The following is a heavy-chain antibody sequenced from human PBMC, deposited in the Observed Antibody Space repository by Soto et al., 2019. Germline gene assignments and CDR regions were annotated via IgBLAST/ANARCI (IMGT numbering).Heavy chain of an antibody. CDR1: GGSIRSYY. V-gene: IGHV4-59*08. CDR2: IYYSGST. J-gene: IGHJ4*02. Sequence: SETLSLTCTVSGGSIRSYYWSWIRQPPGKGLEWIGHIYYSGSTNYNPYNPSLKSRVTISVDTSKNQFSLKLSSVTAADTAVYYCARRTYGGYDVDSWGRGTLVTVS. CDR3: ARRTYGGYDVDS. D-gene: IGHD4-17*01.